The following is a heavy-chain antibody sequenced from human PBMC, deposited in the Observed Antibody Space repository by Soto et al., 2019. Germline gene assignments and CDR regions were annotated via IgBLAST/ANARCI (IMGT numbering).Heavy chain of an antibody. V-gene: IGHV1-18*04. D-gene: IGHD3-22*01. CDR3: AREYYYDSSGSFDAFDI. Sequence: GASVKVSCKASGYTFTSYGISWVRQAPGQGLEWMGWISAYNGNTNYAQKLQGRVTMTTDTSTSTAYMELRSLRSDDTAVYYGAREYYYDSSGSFDAFDIWGQGTMVTVSS. CDR1: GYTFTSYG. J-gene: IGHJ3*02. CDR2: ISAYNGNT.